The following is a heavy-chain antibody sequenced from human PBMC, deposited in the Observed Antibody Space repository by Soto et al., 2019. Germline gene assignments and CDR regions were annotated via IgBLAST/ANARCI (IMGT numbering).Heavy chain of an antibody. V-gene: IGHV3-11*01. J-gene: IGHJ3*02. CDR1: GFTFSDYY. CDR3: ARALYSSSWYGAFDI. D-gene: IGHD6-13*01. Sequence: GGSLRLSCAASGFTFSDYYMSWIRQAPGKGLEWVSYISSSGSTIYYADSVKGRFTISRDNAKNSLYLQMNSLRAEDTAVYYCARALYSSSWYGAFDIWGQGTMVTVSS. CDR2: ISSSGSTI.